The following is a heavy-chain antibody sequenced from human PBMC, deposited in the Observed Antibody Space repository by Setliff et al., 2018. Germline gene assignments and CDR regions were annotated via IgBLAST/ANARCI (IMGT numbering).Heavy chain of an antibody. D-gene: IGHD1-1*01. Sequence: PGGSLRLSCAASGFSSSNYWMHWVRQAPGKGLVWVSRINSAGSSTNYADSVKGQFTVSRDNAKNTLYLQMNSLRAEDTAVYYCARDGHNVYYFDYWGLGTLVTVSS. CDR3: ARDGHNVYYFDY. CDR2: INSAGSST. V-gene: IGHV3-74*01. J-gene: IGHJ4*02. CDR1: GFSSSNYW.